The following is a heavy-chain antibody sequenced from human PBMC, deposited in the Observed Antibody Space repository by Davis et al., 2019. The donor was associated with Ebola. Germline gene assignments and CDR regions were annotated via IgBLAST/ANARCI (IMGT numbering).Heavy chain of an antibody. J-gene: IGHJ2*01. V-gene: IGHV3-30*03. D-gene: IGHD4-17*01. CDR1: GFTFSNYG. Sequence: PGGSLRLSCAASGFTFSNYGMHWVRQAPGKGLEWVAVTSYDGSNKYYADSVRGRFTISRDKSNNTVFLHMNSLRAEDTAMYYCTRHVSGDFWFFDLWGRGTQVTVSS. CDR3: TRHVSGDFWFFDL. CDR2: TSYDGSNK.